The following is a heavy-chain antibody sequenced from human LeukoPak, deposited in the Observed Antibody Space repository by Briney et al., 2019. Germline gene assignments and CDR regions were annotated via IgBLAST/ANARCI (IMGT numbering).Heavy chain of an antibody. CDR2: INHSGST. Sequence: PSETLSLTCTVSGGSISSSSYYWGWIRQPPGKGLEWIGEINHSGSTNYNPSLKSRVTISVDTSKNQCSLKLSSVTAADTAVYYCATRRWLRSSYMDVWGKGTTVTISS. J-gene: IGHJ6*03. V-gene: IGHV4-39*07. D-gene: IGHD5-12*01. CDR3: ATRRWLRSSYMDV. CDR1: GGSISSSSYY.